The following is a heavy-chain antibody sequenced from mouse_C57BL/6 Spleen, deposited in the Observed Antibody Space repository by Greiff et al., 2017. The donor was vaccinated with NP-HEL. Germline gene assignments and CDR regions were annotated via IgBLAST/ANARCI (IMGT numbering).Heavy chain of an antibody. D-gene: IGHD4-1*01. V-gene: IGHV1-82*01. CDR2: IYPGDGDT. CDR1: GYAFSSSW. Sequence: QVQLQQSGPELVKPGASVKISCKASGYAFSSSWMNWVKQRPGKGLEWIGRIYPGDGDTNYNGKFKGKATLTADKSSSTAYMQLSSLTSEDSAVYFCASPWAPDYWGQGTTLTVSS. CDR3: ASPWAPDY. J-gene: IGHJ2*01.